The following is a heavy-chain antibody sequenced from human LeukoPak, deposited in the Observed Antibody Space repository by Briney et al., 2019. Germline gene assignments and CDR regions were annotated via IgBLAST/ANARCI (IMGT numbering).Heavy chain of an antibody. D-gene: IGHD3-22*01. CDR2: INPSGGST. CDR3: VASGYYKYFDY. Sequence: GASVKVSCKASGYTFTGYYMHWVRQAPGQGLEWMGIINPSGGSTSYAQKFQGRVTMTRDMSTSTVYMELSSLRSEDTAVYYCVASGYYKYFDYWGQGTLVTVSS. J-gene: IGHJ4*02. CDR1: GYTFTGYY. V-gene: IGHV1-46*01.